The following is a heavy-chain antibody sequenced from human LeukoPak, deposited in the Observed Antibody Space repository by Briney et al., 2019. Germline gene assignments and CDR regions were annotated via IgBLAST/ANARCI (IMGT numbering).Heavy chain of an antibody. V-gene: IGHV4-59*08. D-gene: IGHD3-16*01. CDR3: ASPYDYVWGSYSAFDI. CDR1: GGSISSYY. J-gene: IGHJ3*02. Sequence: SETLSLTCTVSGGSISSYYWSWIRQPPGKGLEGIGYIYYSGSTNYNPSLKSRVTISVDTSKNQFSLKLSSVTAADTAVYYCASPYDYVWGSYSAFDIWGQGTMVTVSS. CDR2: IYYSGST.